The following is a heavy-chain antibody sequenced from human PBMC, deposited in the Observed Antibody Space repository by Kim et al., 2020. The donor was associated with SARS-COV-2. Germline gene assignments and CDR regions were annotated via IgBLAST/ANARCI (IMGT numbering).Heavy chain of an antibody. CDR1: GGTFSSYA. D-gene: IGHD5-18*01. Sequence: SVKVSCKASGGTFSSYAISWVRQAPGQGLEWMGGIIPIFGTANYAQKFQGRVTITADESTSTAYMELSSLRSEDTAVYYCARAGPQPISQRGYSFHYWGQGTLVTVSS. V-gene: IGHV1-69*13. CDR2: IIPIFGTA. CDR3: ARAGPQPISQRGYSFHY. J-gene: IGHJ4*02.